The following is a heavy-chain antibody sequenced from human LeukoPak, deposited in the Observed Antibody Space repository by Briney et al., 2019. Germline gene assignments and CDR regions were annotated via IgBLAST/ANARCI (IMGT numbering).Heavy chain of an antibody. J-gene: IGHJ5*02. Sequence: ASVKVSCKASGYTFTGYYMHWVRQAPGQGLEWMGWINPNSGGTNYAQKFQGRVTMTRDTSISTAYMELSRLRSDDTAVYYCAVDSGSYYVAPNWFDPWGQGTLVTVSS. D-gene: IGHD1-26*01. CDR3: AVDSGSYYVAPNWFDP. V-gene: IGHV1-2*02. CDR1: GYTFTGYY. CDR2: INPNSGGT.